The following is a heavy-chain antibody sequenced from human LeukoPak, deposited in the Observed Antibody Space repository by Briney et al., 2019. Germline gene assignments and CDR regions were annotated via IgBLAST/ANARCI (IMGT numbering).Heavy chain of an antibody. CDR1: GFTFDGYA. CDR3: ASSSVTQGY. J-gene: IGHJ4*02. Sequence: SGGSLRLSCAASGFTFDGYAMHWVRQAPGKGLEWVSGISWNSGSIGYADSVKGRFTISRDNAKNSLYLQMNNLRAEDTALYYCASSSVTQGYWGQGTLVTVSS. D-gene: IGHD4-17*01. CDR2: ISWNSGSI. V-gene: IGHV3-9*01.